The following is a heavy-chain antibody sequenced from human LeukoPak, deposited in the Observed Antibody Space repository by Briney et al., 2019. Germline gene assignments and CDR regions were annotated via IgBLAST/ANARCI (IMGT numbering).Heavy chain of an antibody. CDR1: GGSISSYY. V-gene: IGHV4-59*01. J-gene: IGHJ4*02. D-gene: IGHD6-13*01. CDR3: ARVDGYSSSWYVDY. CDR2: IYYSGST. Sequence: SETLSLICTVSGGSISSYYWSWIRQPPGKGLEWIGYIYYSGSTNYNPSLKSRVTISVDTSKNQFSLKLSSVTAADTAVYYCARVDGYSSSWYVDYWGQGTLVTVSS.